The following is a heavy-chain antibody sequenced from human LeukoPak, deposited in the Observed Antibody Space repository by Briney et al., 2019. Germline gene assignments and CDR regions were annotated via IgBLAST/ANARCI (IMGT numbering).Heavy chain of an antibody. Sequence: GGSLRLSCAASGFTFSSYAMSWVREAPGKGLEWVSVISGDGGSTYNADSVKGRLTISRDNSKNTLYLQMNSLRAEDTAVYYCAQEVGPKDCWGQGTLVTVSS. CDR3: AQEVGPKDC. CDR1: GFTFSSYA. J-gene: IGHJ4*02. CDR2: ISGDGGST. D-gene: IGHD3/OR15-3a*01. V-gene: IGHV3-23*01.